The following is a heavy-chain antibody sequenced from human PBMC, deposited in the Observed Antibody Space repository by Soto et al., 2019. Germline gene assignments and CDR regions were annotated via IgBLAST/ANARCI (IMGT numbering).Heavy chain of an antibody. V-gene: IGHV3-33*01. J-gene: IGHJ4*02. Sequence: QVQLVESGGGVVQPGRSLRLSCAASGFTFSSYDMHWVRQAPGKGLEWVAVIWYDGSNKYYADSVKGRFTISRDNSKNTLYLQMNSLRAEDTAVYYCARGEYGYSSSWYSDFWGQGSLVTVSS. D-gene: IGHD6-13*01. CDR3: ARGEYGYSSSWYSDF. CDR1: GFTFSSYD. CDR2: IWYDGSNK.